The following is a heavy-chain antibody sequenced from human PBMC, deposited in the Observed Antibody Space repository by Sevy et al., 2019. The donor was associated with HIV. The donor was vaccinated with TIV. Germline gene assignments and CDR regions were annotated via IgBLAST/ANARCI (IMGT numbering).Heavy chain of an antibody. CDR3: ARGPSLIVAGAAGYLDY. CDR1: GFTFSSFG. Sequence: GGSLRLSCTGSGFTFSSFGIHWFRQAPGKGLEWVALMWYDGNNKYYADSVKGRFTISRDSSKNTLYLQMNNLRAEDTAVYYCARGPSLIVAGAAGYLDYWGQGTLVTVSS. J-gene: IGHJ4*02. D-gene: IGHD2-21*01. CDR2: MWYDGNNK. V-gene: IGHV3-33*01.